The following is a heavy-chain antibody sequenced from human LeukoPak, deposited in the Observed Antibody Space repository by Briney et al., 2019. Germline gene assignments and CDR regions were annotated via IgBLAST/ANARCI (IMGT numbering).Heavy chain of an antibody. V-gene: IGHV3-30-3*01. D-gene: IGHD3-3*01. CDR3: TRHDPDDFWSGDDAFDI. CDR2: ISYDGSNK. Sequence: GGSLRLSCAASGFTFSSYAMHWVRQAPGKGLEWVAVISYDGSNKYYADSVKGRFTISRDDSKNTAYLQMNSLKTEDTAVYYCTRHDPDDFWSGDDAFDIWGQGTMDTVSS. CDR1: GFTFSSYA. J-gene: IGHJ3*02.